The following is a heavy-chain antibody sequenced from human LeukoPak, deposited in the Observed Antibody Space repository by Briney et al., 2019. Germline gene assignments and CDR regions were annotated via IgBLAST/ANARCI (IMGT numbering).Heavy chain of an antibody. V-gene: IGHV3-30-3*01. CDR2: ISYDGSNK. CDR3: AATRVLTYFDY. Sequence: GGSLRLSCAASGFTFSSYAMHWVRQAPGKGLEWVAVISYDGSNKYYADSVKGRFTISRDNSKNTLYLQMNSLRAEDTAVYYCAATRVLTYFDYWGQGTLVTVSS. CDR1: GFTFSSYA. J-gene: IGHJ4*02. D-gene: IGHD3-9*01.